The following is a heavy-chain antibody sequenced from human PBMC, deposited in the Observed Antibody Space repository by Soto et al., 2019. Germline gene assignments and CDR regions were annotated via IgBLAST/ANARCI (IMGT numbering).Heavy chain of an antibody. CDR2: IYYSGST. D-gene: IGHD1-1*01. CDR3: ARDTIRGGMDV. Sequence: SETLSLTCPVSGGSISSYYWSWIRQPPGKGLEWIGYIYYSGSTNYNPSLKSRVTISVDTSKNQFSLKLSSVTAADTAVYYCARDTIRGGMDVWGQGTTVTVSS. V-gene: IGHV4-59*01. J-gene: IGHJ6*02. CDR1: GGSISSYY.